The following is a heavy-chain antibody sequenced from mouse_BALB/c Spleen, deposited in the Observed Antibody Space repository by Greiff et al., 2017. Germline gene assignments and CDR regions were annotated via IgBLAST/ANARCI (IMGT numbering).Heavy chain of an antibody. CDR2: INPSTGYT. D-gene: IGHD1-1*02. J-gene: IGHJ2*01. Sequence: VQLQQSGAELAKPGASVKMSCKASGYTFTSYWMHWVKQRPGQGLEWIGYINPSTGYTEYNQKFKDKATLTADKSSSTAYMQLSSLTSEDSAVYYCARSGYGNYFDDWGQGTTLTVSS. V-gene: IGHV1-7*01. CDR1: GYTFTSYW. CDR3: ARSGYGNYFDD.